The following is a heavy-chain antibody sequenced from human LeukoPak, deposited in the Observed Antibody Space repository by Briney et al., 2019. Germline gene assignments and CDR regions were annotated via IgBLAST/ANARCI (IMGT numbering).Heavy chain of an antibody. CDR3: ARQNYDEVNYYYYGLDV. CDR1: GGSISSNY. CDR2: IYYRGST. D-gene: IGHD3-3*01. J-gene: IGHJ6*02. V-gene: IGHV4-59*08. Sequence: SETLSLTCTVSGGSISSNYWSWMRQSPGKGLEWIGYIYYRGSTDYNPSLKSRVTISVDTSKNQFSLKLSSVTAANTAVYYCARQNYDEVNYYYYGLDVWGQGTTVTVSS.